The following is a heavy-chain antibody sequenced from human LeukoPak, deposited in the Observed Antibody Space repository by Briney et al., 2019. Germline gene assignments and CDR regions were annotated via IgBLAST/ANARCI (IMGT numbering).Heavy chain of an antibody. Sequence: GASVKVSCKASGYTFTGYYMHWVRQAPGQGLEWMGWINPNSGGTNCAQKFQGRVTMTRDTSISTAYMELSRLRSDDTAVYYCARGAWEGNYFDYWGQGTLVTVSS. CDR1: GYTFTGYY. CDR2: INPNSGGT. J-gene: IGHJ4*02. D-gene: IGHD1-26*01. V-gene: IGHV1-2*02. CDR3: ARGAWEGNYFDY.